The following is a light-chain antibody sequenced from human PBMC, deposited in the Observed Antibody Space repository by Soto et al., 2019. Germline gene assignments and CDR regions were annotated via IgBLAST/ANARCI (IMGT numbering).Light chain of an antibody. CDR3: SSYTSSSTPYV. J-gene: IGLJ1*01. CDR2: DVS. V-gene: IGLV2-14*01. Sequence: QCVLEQPASVSRAPRQSITNSCTGNSRDVGGYNYVSWYQQHPGKAPKLMIFDVSNRPSGVSNRFSGSKSGNTASLTISGLQTEDEADYYCSSYTSSSTPYVFGTGTKVTVL. CDR1: SRDVGGYNY.